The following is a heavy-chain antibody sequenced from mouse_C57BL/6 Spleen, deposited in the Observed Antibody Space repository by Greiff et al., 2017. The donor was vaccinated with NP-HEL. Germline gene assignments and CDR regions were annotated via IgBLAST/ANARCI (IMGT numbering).Heavy chain of an antibody. CDR1: GYTFTSYW. CDR2: INPSNGGT. J-gene: IGHJ4*01. CDR3: ARNPLRDTGIYAMDY. V-gene: IGHV1-53*01. Sequence: QVQLQQPGTELVKPGASVKLSCKASGYTFTSYWMHWVKQRPGQGLEWIGNINPSNGGTNYNEKFKSKATLAVDKSSSTAYMQLSSLTSEDSAVYYCARNPLRDTGIYAMDYWGQGTSVTVSS. D-gene: IGHD3-2*02.